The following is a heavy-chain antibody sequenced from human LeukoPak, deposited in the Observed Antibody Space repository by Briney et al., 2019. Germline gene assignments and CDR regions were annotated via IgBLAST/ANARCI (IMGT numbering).Heavy chain of an antibody. D-gene: IGHD5-12*01. Sequence: SETLSLTCTVSGGSISSYYWSWIRQPPGKGLEWIGYIYYSGSTNYNPSLKSRVTISVDTSKNQFSLKLSSVTAADTAVYYCARISDNGYGLYFDYWGQGTLVTVSS. CDR3: ARISDNGYGLYFDY. CDR2: IYYSGST. J-gene: IGHJ4*02. CDR1: GGSISSYY. V-gene: IGHV4-59*01.